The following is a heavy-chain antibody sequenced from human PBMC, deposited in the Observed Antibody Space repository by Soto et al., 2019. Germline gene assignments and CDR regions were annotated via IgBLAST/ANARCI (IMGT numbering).Heavy chain of an antibody. V-gene: IGHV1-69*13. Sequence: GASVKVSCKASGGTFSSYAISWVRQAPGQGLEWMGGIIPIFGTANYAQKFQGRVTITADESTSTAYMELSSLRSEDTAVYYCARGPGEMNYYDSSGYLLFYWGQGTLVTVSS. CDR1: GGTFSSYA. CDR3: ARGPGEMNYYDSSGYLLFY. J-gene: IGHJ4*02. D-gene: IGHD3-22*01. CDR2: IIPIFGTA.